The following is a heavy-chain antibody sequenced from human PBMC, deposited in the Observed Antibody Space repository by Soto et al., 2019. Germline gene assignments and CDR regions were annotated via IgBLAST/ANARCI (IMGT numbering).Heavy chain of an antibody. CDR2: MNPNSGNT. D-gene: IGHD1-1*01. J-gene: IGHJ6*03. V-gene: IGHV1-8*01. Sequence: ASVKVSCKASGYTFTSYDINWVRQATGQGLEWMGWMNPNSGNTGYAQKFQGRVTMTRNTSISTAYMELSSLRSEDTAVYYCARARRTVGTYYYYYMDVWGKGTTVTVSS. CDR3: ARARRTVGTYYYYYMDV. CDR1: GYTFTSYD.